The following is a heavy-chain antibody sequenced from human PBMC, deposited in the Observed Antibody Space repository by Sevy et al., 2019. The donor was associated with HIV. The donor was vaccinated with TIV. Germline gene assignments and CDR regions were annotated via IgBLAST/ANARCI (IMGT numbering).Heavy chain of an antibody. Sequence: SETLSLTCAVYGGSFSGYYWSWIRQPPGKGLEWIGEINHSGSTNYNPSLKSRVTISVDTSKNQFSLKLSSVTAADTAVYYCARGQTHYDFWSGSNHNANFDYWGQGTLVTVSS. CDR2: INHSGST. CDR1: GGSFSGYY. D-gene: IGHD3-3*01. J-gene: IGHJ4*02. CDR3: ARGQTHYDFWSGSNHNANFDY. V-gene: IGHV4-34*01.